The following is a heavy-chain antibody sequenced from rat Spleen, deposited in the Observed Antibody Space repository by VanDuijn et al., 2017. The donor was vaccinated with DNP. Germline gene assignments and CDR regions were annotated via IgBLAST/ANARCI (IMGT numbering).Heavy chain of an antibody. D-gene: IGHD1-11*01. J-gene: IGHJ2*01. CDR2: IVHDGSRT. Sequence: EVQLVESGGGLVQPGGSMKLSCAASGFTFSDYNMAWVRQAPRKGLEWVATIVHDGSRTYYRNSVKGRFTISRDNTKGTLYLQMDSLRSEDTATYYCTTDFERGYWGQGVMVTVSS. CDR3: TTDFERGY. CDR1: GFTFSDYN. V-gene: IGHV5S10*01.